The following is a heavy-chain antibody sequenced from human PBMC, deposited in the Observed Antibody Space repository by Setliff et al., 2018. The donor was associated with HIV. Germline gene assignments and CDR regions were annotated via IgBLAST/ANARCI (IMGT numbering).Heavy chain of an antibody. D-gene: IGHD3-22*01. V-gene: IGHV4-31*03. CDR3: ARDFISDSSGYYSSHFDC. Sequence: PSETLSLTCTVSGGSISSGGYYWSWIRQHPGKGLEWIGYIYYSGSTYYNPSLKSRVTISVDTSKNQFSLKLSSVTAADTAVYYCARDFISDSSGYYSSHFDCWGRGTLVTVSS. CDR1: GGSISSGGYY. CDR2: IYYSGST. J-gene: IGHJ4*02.